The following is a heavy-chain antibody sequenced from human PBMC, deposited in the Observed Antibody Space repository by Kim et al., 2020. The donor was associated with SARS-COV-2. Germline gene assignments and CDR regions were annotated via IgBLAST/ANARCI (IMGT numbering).Heavy chain of an antibody. D-gene: IGHD3-10*01. CDR3: ARAVWFGELLDYYFDY. J-gene: IGHJ4*02. Sequence: SLKGRVTISVDKSKNQFSLKLSSVTAADTAVYYCARAVWFGELLDYYFDYWGQGTLVTVSS. V-gene: IGHV4-4*02.